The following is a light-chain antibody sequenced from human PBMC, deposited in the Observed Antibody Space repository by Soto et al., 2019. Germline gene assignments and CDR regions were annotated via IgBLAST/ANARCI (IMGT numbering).Light chain of an antibody. CDR3: RSFTNTTTLVL. CDR1: SSDIGGFNY. J-gene: IGLJ2*01. V-gene: IGLV2-14*03. Sequence: QSVLTQPASVSGSPGQSITISCNGTSSDIGGFNYVSWYQQHPGKAPTLIIYEVSNRPSGISHRFSGSKSGDTASLTISGLQAEDEADYYCRSFTNTTTLVLFGGGTKLTVL. CDR2: EVS.